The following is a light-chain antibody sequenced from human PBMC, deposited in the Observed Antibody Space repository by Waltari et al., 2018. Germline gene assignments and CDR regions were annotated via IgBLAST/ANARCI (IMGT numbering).Light chain of an antibody. Sequence: EIVLTQSPGTLSLSLGDRATLSCRASQSIGRSVVWYQQRPGQAPRLLIYDISRRATGLPDRFSGSGYGTDFSLTISRLEPEDFAVYYCQKYERLPATFGQGTTVEIK. J-gene: IGKJ1*01. CDR3: QKYERLPAT. CDR2: DIS. V-gene: IGKV3-20*01. CDR1: QSIGRS.